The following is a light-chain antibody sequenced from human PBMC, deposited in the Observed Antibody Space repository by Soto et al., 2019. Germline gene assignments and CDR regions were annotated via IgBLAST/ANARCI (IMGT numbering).Light chain of an antibody. V-gene: IGKV1-39*01. CDR2: AAS. CDR1: QSISSY. CDR3: QQSYSTPGDT. Sequence: DIQITQSPSSLSASVGDRVTITCRASQSISSYLNWYQQKPRKAPKLLIYAASSLQSGVPSRFSGSGSGTDFTLTISSLQPEDFATYYCQQSYSTPGDTFGQGTKLEIK. J-gene: IGKJ2*01.